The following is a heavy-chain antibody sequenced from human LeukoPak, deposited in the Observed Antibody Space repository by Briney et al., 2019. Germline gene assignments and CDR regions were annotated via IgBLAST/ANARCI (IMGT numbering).Heavy chain of an antibody. CDR1: GYTFTGYY. J-gene: IGHJ4*02. Sequence: ASVKVSCKASGYTFTGYYMHWVRQAPGQGLEWMGRINPNSGGTNYAQKFQGRVTMTRDTSISTAYMELSRLRSDDPAVYYCARTAGNADLYFDYWGQGTLVTVSS. V-gene: IGHV1-2*06. CDR3: ARTAGNADLYFDY. CDR2: INPNSGGT. D-gene: IGHD6-13*01.